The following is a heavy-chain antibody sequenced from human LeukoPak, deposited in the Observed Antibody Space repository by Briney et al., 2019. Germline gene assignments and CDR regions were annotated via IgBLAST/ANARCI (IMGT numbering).Heavy chain of an antibody. CDR2: IYYSGST. Sequence: TASETLSLTCTVSGGSISSGDYYWRWIRQPPGKGLEWIGYIYYSGSTYYNPSLKSRVTISVDTSKNQFSLKLSSMTAADTAVYYCARDGIAAAGSHYYYYMDVWGKGTTVTVSS. J-gene: IGHJ6*03. D-gene: IGHD6-13*01. V-gene: IGHV4-30-4*02. CDR3: ARDGIAAAGSHYYYYMDV. CDR1: GGSISSGDYY.